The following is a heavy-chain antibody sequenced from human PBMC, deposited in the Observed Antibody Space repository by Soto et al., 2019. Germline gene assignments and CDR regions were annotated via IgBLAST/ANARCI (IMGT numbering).Heavy chain of an antibody. CDR3: AKQVSGWNYYYYYGMDV. J-gene: IGHJ6*02. D-gene: IGHD6-19*01. Sequence: QVQLVESGGGVVQPGRSLRLSCAASGFTFSSYGMHWVRQAPGKGLEWVAVISYDGSNKYYADSVKGRFTISRDNSKNTLYLQMNSLRAEDTAVYYCAKQVSGWNYYYYYGMDVWGQGTTVTVS. CDR1: GFTFSSYG. CDR2: ISYDGSNK. V-gene: IGHV3-30*18.